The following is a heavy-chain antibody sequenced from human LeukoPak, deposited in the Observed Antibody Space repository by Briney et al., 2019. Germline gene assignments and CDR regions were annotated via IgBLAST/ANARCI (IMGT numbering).Heavy chain of an antibody. V-gene: IGHV3-11*01. CDR2: ISRSGSTK. CDR1: GFTFSDYN. CDR3: ARWTPYGVVAELGAIYYYYMDV. D-gene: IGHD2-15*01. Sequence: GGSLRLSCAASGFTFSDYNMRWIRQAPGKGLEWVSSISRSGSTKYYADSVKGRFIISRDNAKNSLYLQMNSPRAEDTALYYCARWTPYGVVAELGAIYYYYMDVWGKGTTVTVSS. J-gene: IGHJ6*03.